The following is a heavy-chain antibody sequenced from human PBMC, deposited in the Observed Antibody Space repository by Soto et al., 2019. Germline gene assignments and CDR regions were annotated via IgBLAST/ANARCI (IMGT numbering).Heavy chain of an antibody. CDR2: INPSGGST. V-gene: IGHV1-46*01. CDR3: ARDGAPPGYSSGWSNYYFDY. CDR1: GYTFTSYY. D-gene: IGHD6-19*01. J-gene: IGHJ4*02. Sequence: ASVKVSCKASGYTFTSYYMHWVLQAPGQGLEWMGIINPSGGSTSYAQKFQGRVTMTRDTSTSTVYMELSSLRSEDTAVYYCARDGAPPGYSSGWSNYYFDYWGQGPLVTVS.